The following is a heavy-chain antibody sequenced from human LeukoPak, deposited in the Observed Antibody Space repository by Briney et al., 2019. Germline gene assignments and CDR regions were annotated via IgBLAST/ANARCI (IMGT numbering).Heavy chain of an antibody. CDR2: IYYSVNT. Sequence: PSETLSLTCTVSGGSISSHYCSWVRHPQGGWREWIRSIYYSVNTTYNPCLKSRVSISVDTSKNQFSLKLSSVTAADTAVYYCARVGSYYDFWSGYRPIDAFDIWGQGTMVTVSS. CDR1: GGSISSHY. V-gene: IGHV4-59*11. J-gene: IGHJ3*02. CDR3: ARVGSYYDFWSGYRPIDAFDI. D-gene: IGHD3-3*01.